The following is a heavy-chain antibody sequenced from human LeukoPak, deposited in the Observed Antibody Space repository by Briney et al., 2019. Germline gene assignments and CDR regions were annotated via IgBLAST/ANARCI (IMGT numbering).Heavy chain of an antibody. D-gene: IGHD2-15*01. V-gene: IGHV1-18*01. CDR3: ARGPTTGYCSGGSCHDAFDI. Sequence: GASVKVSCKASGYTFTSYGISWVRQAPGQGLEWMGWISAYNGNTNYAQKLQGRVTMTTDTSTSTAHMELRSLRSDDTAVYYCARGPTTGYCSGGSCHDAFDIWGQGTMVTVSS. CDR1: GYTFTSYG. J-gene: IGHJ3*02. CDR2: ISAYNGNT.